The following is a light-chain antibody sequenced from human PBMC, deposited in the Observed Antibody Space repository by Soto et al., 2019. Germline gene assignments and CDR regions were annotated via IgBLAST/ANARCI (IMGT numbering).Light chain of an antibody. Sequence: EIVFTQSPGTLSLSPGERATLSCRASQISSSYLAWYQQKPGQAPRLLIYGASSRATGIPDRFSGSGSGTDFTLTISRLEPENFAVYYCQQYGSSPRTFGQGTKVDIK. CDR2: GAS. J-gene: IGKJ1*01. CDR3: QQYGSSPRT. V-gene: IGKV3-20*01. CDR1: QISSSY.